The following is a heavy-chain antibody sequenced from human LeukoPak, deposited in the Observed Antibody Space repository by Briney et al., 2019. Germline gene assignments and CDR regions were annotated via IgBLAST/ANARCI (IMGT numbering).Heavy chain of an antibody. CDR2: IWSDGSSQ. V-gene: IGHV3-33*01. J-gene: IGHJ4*02. Sequence: PGGSLRLSCAASGFTFSNYGMHWVRQAPGKGLEWVAVIWSDGSSQYYGDSEKGRFTISRDNSKNTLHLQMNSLRADDTAVYYCARVASDSSGWYHFDYWGQGTLVTVSS. CDR3: ARVASDSSGWYHFDY. D-gene: IGHD6-19*01. CDR1: GFTFSNYG.